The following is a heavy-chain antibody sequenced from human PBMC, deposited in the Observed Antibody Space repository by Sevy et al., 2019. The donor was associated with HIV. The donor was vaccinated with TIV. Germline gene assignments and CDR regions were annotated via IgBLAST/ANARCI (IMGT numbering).Heavy chain of an antibody. D-gene: IGHD2-2*01. Sequence: ASVKVSCKASGGTFSSYAISWVRQAPGQGLEWMGGIIPIFGTANYAQKFQGRVTITADESTSSAYMELSSLRSEYTAVSYCARFAPAAMQGDLGFDYWGQGTLVTVS. CDR1: GGTFSSYA. CDR2: IIPIFGTA. CDR3: ARFAPAAMQGDLGFDY. J-gene: IGHJ4*02. V-gene: IGHV1-69*13.